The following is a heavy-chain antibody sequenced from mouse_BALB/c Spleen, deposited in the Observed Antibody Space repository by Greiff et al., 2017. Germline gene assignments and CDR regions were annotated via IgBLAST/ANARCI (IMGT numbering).Heavy chain of an antibody. Sequence: EVQLVESGPGLVKPSQSLSLTCTVTGYSITSDYAWNWIRQFPGNKLEWMGYISYSGSTSYNPSLKSRISITRDTSKNQFFLQLNSVTTEDTATYYCARDYYGSYYFDYWGQGTTLTVSS. J-gene: IGHJ2*01. V-gene: IGHV3-2*02. CDR1: GYSITSDYA. D-gene: IGHD1-1*01. CDR2: ISYSGST. CDR3: ARDYYGSYYFDY.